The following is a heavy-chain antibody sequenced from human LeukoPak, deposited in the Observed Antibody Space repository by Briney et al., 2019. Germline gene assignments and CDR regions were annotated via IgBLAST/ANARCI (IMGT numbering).Heavy chain of an antibody. CDR3: ARYSSSYRNHGYDY. V-gene: IGHV1-2*06. CDR1: GCTFTGYY. J-gene: IGHJ4*02. D-gene: IGHD6-13*01. CDR2: INPNSGGT. Sequence: GASVKVSCKASGCTFTGYYMHWVRQAPGQGLEWMGRINPNSGGTNYAQKFQGRVTMTRDTSISTAYMELSRLRSDDTAVYYCARYSSSYRNHGYDYWGQGTLVTVSS.